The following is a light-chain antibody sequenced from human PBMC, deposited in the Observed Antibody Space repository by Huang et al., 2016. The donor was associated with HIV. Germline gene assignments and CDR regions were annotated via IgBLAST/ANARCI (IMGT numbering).Light chain of an antibody. V-gene: IGKV1-39*01. Sequence: DIQMTQSPPSLSTSVGDRVTFTCRASQNITKSLNWYQQKPGKAPKLLIYTTATLESGVPSRFSGSGSGSHFTLNIINLQPEDFATYYCQQSFSVPRTFG. CDR1: QNITKS. J-gene: IGKJ1*01. CDR3: QQSFSVPRT. CDR2: TTA.